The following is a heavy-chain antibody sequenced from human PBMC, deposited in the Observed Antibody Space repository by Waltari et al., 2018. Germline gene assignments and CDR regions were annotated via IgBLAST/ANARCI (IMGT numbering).Heavy chain of an antibody. V-gene: IGHV4-39*07. CDR1: GGSISSSSYY. J-gene: IGHJ4*02. D-gene: IGHD4-17*01. Sequence: QLQLQESGPGLVKPSETLSLTCTVSGGSISSSSYYWGWIRQTPGKGLEWIGSIYYSGSTYYNPSLKSRVTISVDTSKNQFSLKLSSVTAADTAVYYCARGSTVTTAFDYWGQGTLVTVSS. CDR3: ARGSTVTTAFDY. CDR2: IYYSGST.